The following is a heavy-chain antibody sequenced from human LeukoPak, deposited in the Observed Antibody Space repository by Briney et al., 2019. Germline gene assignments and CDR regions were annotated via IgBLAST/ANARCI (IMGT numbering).Heavy chain of an antibody. V-gene: IGHV3-30-3*01. CDR2: ISIDGSNK. Sequence: PGRSLRLSCAASGFTFSSYAIHWVRQAPGKGLEWVAVISIDGSNKYYSDSVKGRFTISRDNSNNTLYLQINSLRAEDTAVYYCARDKTGSYSGSVDYWGQGTLVTVSS. CDR3: ARDKTGSYSGSVDY. CDR1: GFTFSSYA. D-gene: IGHD1-26*01. J-gene: IGHJ4*02.